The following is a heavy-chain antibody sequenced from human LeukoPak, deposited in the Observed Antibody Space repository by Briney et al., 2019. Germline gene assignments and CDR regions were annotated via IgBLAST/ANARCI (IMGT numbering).Heavy chain of an antibody. D-gene: IGHD4-17*01. J-gene: IGHJ4*02. Sequence: PSETLSLTCTVSGGSISSHYWSWIRQPAGKGLEWIGRIDISGITDYNPSLKGRLTMSVDTSKNQFSLKLRFVTAADTAVYYCTRDRDDYGVPDYWGQGTLVTVSS. CDR3: TRDRDDYGVPDY. CDR2: IDISGIT. V-gene: IGHV4-4*07. CDR1: GGSISSHY.